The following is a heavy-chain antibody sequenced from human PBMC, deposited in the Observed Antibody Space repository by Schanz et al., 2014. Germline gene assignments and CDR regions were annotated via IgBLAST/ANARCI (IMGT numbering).Heavy chain of an antibody. J-gene: IGHJ3*02. D-gene: IGHD3-9*01. CDR2: INPNSGGT. CDR3: ARDYYDILTGYPYDTFDI. CDR1: GYTFTDYS. V-gene: IGHV1-2*06. Sequence: QVQLVQSGAEVKKPGASVKISCKASGYTFTDYSMYWVRQAPGQGLEWMGRINPNSGGTNYAQKFQGRVTMTRDTSISTAYMELRRLRSDDTAVYYCARDYYDILTGYPYDTFDIRGQGTMVTVSS.